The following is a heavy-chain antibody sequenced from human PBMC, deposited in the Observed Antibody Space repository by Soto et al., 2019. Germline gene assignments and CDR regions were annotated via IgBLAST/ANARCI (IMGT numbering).Heavy chain of an antibody. V-gene: IGHV3-15*01. CDR2: IKSKNSGETT. CDR1: VFSFSDAW. J-gene: IGHJ4*02. Sequence: VGSLRLSCASSVFSFSDAWMTWVRQSPGKWLEWVGRIKSKNSGETTDYAAAVKGRFIISRDDSKNTLSLQMNSLTTEDTAVYYCTKDDHIKKDWGKGTLVTVXS. CDR3: TKDDHIKKD.